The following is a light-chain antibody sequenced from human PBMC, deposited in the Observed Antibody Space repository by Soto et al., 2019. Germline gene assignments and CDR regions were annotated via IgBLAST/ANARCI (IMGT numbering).Light chain of an antibody. CDR2: EVS. CDR3: SSYTSSSTLDYV. J-gene: IGLJ1*01. Sequence: QSALTQPASVSGSPGQSITISCTGTSSDVGGYNYVSWYQQHPGKAPKLMIYEVSNRPSGVSNRFSGSKSGNTASLTISGLQAEDGADYYCSSYTSSSTLDYVFGTGTKLTVL. V-gene: IGLV2-14*01. CDR1: SSDVGGYNY.